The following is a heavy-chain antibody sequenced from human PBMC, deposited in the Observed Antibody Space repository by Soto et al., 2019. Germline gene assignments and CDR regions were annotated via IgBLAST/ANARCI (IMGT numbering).Heavy chain of an antibody. CDR2: MNPDSGNS. V-gene: IGHV1-8*01. Sequence: ASVKVSCKASGYTFTSYDINWVRQATGQGLEWMGWMNPDSGNSGYEQKFQGRVTMTRNTSISTAYMDLSSLSSDDTAVYYCARGVAAAGSDAFDIWGQGTMVTVSS. D-gene: IGHD6-13*01. CDR3: ARGVAAAGSDAFDI. CDR1: GYTFTSYD. J-gene: IGHJ3*02.